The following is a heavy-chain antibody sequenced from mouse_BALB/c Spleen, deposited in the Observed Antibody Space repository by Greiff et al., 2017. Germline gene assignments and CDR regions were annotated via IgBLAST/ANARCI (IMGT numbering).Heavy chain of an antibody. CDR3: ARVRDYAMDY. J-gene: IGHJ4*01. CDR1: GFTFSDFY. V-gene: IGHV7-1*02. CDR2: SRNKANDYTT. Sequence: EVKLVESGGGLVQPGGSLRLSCATSGFTFSDFYMELVRQPPGKRLEWIAASRNKANDYTTEYSASVKGRFIVSRDTSQSILYLQMNALRAEDTAIYYCARVRDYAMDYWGQGTSVTVSS.